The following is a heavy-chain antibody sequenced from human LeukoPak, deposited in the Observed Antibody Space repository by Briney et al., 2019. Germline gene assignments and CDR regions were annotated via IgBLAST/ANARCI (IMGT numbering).Heavy chain of an antibody. Sequence: PSVTLSLTCTVSGGSISSYYGSWIRHPPGKGLEWIGYIYYSGSTNYKPSLRSRVTISVDTSKNQFSLKMSSVTAADTAVYYCARETSQKGAHYMDVWGKGTTVTISS. CDR3: ARETSQKGAHYMDV. J-gene: IGHJ6*03. V-gene: IGHV4-59*01. CDR1: GGSISSYY. D-gene: IGHD3-16*01. CDR2: IYYSGST.